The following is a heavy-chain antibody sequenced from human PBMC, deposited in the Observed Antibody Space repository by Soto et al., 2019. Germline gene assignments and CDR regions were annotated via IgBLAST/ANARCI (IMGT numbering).Heavy chain of an antibody. Sequence: EVQLVESGGGLVQPGGSLRLSCAASGFTFSSYSMNWVRQVPGKGLEWVSYISSSSSTIYYADSVKGRFTISRDNAKNSLYLQMNSLRDEDTAVYYCARVIGQWYYDSSGYGYFDYWGQGTLVTVSS. CDR1: GFTFSSYS. V-gene: IGHV3-48*02. CDR3: ARVIGQWYYDSSGYGYFDY. J-gene: IGHJ4*02. D-gene: IGHD3-22*01. CDR2: ISSSSSTI.